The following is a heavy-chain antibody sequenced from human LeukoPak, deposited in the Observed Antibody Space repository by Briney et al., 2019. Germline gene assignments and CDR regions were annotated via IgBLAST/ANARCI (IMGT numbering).Heavy chain of an antibody. V-gene: IGHV4-39*01. J-gene: IGHJ4*02. CDR1: GGSISSSRYY. D-gene: IGHD3-10*01. CDR2: IYYSGST. CDR3: ARESDYGSAIDY. Sequence: PSETLSLTCTVSGGSISSSRYYWGWIRQPPGKGLEWIGSIYYSGSTYYNPSLKSRVTISVDTSKNQFSLKLSSVTAADTAVYYCARESDYGSAIDYWGQGTLVTVSS.